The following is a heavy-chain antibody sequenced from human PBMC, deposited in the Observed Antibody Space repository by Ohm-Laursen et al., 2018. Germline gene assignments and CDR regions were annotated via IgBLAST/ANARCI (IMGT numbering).Heavy chain of an antibody. CDR1: GFTFSDYY. Sequence: SLRLSCTASGFTFSDYYMSWIRQAPGKGLEWVSYISSSGSTIYYADSVKGRFTISRDNAKNSLYLQMNSLRAEDTAVYYCARGLVVNSGYDWGWDYWGQGALVTVSS. CDR3: ARGLVVNSGYDWGWDY. CDR2: ISSSGSTI. J-gene: IGHJ4*02. V-gene: IGHV3-11*01. D-gene: IGHD5-12*01.